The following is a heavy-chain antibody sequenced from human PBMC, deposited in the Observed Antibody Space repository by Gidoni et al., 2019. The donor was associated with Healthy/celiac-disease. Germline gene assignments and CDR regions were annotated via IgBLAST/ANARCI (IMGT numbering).Heavy chain of an antibody. V-gene: IGHV3-7*01. CDR1: GFTLSSYW. D-gene: IGHD3-3*01. J-gene: IGHJ6*02. Sequence: EVQLVESGGGWVQPGGSRRRPCAASGFTLSSYWRSWARQAPGKGLEWVANIKQDGSEKYYVASVKGRFTISRDNAKNSLYLQMNSLRAEDTAVYYCARDPRYYDFWSVQHYYYGMDVWGQGTTVTVSS. CDR3: ARDPRYYDFWSVQHYYYGMDV. CDR2: IKQDGSEK.